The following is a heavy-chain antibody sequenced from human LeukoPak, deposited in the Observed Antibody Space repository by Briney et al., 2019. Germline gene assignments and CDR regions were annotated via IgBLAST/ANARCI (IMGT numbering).Heavy chain of an antibody. Sequence: GRSLRLSCAASGFTFSSYAMHWVRQAPGKGLEGVAVISYDGSNKYYVDSVKGRFTISRDNSKNTLYLQMNSLRAEDTAVYYCAKLEYCSSTSCQSGRAAFDIWGQGTMVTVSS. CDR3: AKLEYCSSTSCQSGRAAFDI. D-gene: IGHD2-2*01. CDR1: GFTFSSYA. J-gene: IGHJ3*02. CDR2: ISYDGSNK. V-gene: IGHV3-30*18.